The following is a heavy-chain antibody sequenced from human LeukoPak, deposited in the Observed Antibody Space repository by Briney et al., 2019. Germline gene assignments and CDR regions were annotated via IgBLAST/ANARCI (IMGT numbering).Heavy chain of an antibody. V-gene: IGHV4-59*12. CDR2: IYYSGSN. D-gene: IGHD3-10*01. CDR1: GGSINSYY. CDR3: ARFGSYFEY. Sequence: SETLSLTCTVSGGSINSYYWSWIRQPPGKRLEWIRHIYYSGSNKNNPSLKSRVTMTVDTSKNQFSLKLTSVTAADTAMYFCARFGSYFEYWGQGILVTVSS. J-gene: IGHJ4*02.